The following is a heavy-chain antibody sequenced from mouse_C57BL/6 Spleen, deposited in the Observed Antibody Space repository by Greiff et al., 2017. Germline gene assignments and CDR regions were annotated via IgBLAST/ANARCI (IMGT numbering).Heavy chain of an antibody. Sequence: VQLQQSGPELVKPGDSVKISCKASGYSFTGYFMNWVMQSHGKSLEWIGRINPYNGDTFYNQKFKGKATLTVDKASSTDHMELRSLTSEDSAVYYCARSYDYDVYYAMDYWGQGTSVTVSS. D-gene: IGHD2-4*01. J-gene: IGHJ4*01. V-gene: IGHV1-20*01. CDR1: GYSFTGYF. CDR2: INPYNGDT. CDR3: ARSYDYDVYYAMDY.